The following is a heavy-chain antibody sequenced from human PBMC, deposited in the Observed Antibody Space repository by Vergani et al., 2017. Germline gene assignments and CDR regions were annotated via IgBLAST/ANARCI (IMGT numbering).Heavy chain of an antibody. D-gene: IGHD2-2*01. CDR1: GFTSAGYA. Sequence: EVQLEESGGGLVLPGRSLRLSCVASGFTSAGYAMHWVRQAPGKGLEWVSTISGSGGSTYYADSVKGRFTISRDNSKNTLYLQMNSLRAEDTAVYFCAKRPAAGIDSWGQGTLVTVSS. V-gene: IGHV3-23*04. J-gene: IGHJ4*02. CDR2: ISGSGGST. CDR3: AKRPAAGIDS.